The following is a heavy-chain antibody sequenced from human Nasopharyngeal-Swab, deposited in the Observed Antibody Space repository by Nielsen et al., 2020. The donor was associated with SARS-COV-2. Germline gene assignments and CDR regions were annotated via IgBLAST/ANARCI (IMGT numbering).Heavy chain of an antibody. V-gene: IGHV2-5*01. D-gene: IGHD5-24*01. CDR2: IYWNDGK. Sequence: WIRQPPGKALEWLAVIYWNDGKRYSPSLGSRLTITKDTSKQQVVLIMTNMDPADTATYYCARKMYYFHAMDVWGQGTTVTVSS. CDR3: ARKMYYFHAMDV. J-gene: IGHJ6*02.